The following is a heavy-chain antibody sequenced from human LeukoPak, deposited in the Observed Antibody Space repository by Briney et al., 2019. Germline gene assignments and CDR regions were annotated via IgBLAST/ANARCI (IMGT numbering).Heavy chain of an antibody. Sequence: PGGSLRLSCAASGFTFSDYGMHWVRQAPGKGLEWVGIVSYDGTTTDYGDSVRGRFTISRDNSKRTLWLQMNSLTIEDTAAYYCAKGAKLESHFDYWGQGTLVTVSS. V-gene: IGHV3-30*18. CDR2: VSYDGTTT. J-gene: IGHJ4*02. D-gene: IGHD1-1*01. CDR1: GFTFSDYG. CDR3: AKGAKLESHFDY.